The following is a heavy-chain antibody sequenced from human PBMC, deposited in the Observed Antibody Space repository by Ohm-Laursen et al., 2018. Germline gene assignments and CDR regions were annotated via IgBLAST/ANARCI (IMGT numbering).Heavy chain of an antibody. CDR1: GYTFTGYY. CDR2: INPNSGGT. J-gene: IGHJ4*02. CDR3: ARDGIVGATGVDY. Sequence: ASVKVSCKVSGYTFTGYYMHWVRQAPGQGLEWMGWINPNSGGTNYAQKFQGRVTMTRDTSTSTVYMELSSLRSEDTAVYYCARDGIVGATGVDYWGQGTLVTVSS. V-gene: IGHV1-2*02. D-gene: IGHD1-26*01.